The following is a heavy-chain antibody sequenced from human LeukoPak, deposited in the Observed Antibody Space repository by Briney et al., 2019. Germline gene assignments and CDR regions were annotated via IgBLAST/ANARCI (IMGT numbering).Heavy chain of an antibody. CDR1: GFTFRSYA. V-gene: IGHV3-30*04. CDR2: ISYDGSSK. J-gene: IGHJ4*02. Sequence: GGSLRLSRAASGFTFRSYAMHWVRRAPDKGLEWVAVISYDGSSKYYADSVKGRFTISRDNSKNTLSLQMNSLRVEDTAVYYCAGARAAAGTLYYFDYWGQGTLVTVSS. CDR3: AGARAAAGTLYYFDY. D-gene: IGHD6-13*01.